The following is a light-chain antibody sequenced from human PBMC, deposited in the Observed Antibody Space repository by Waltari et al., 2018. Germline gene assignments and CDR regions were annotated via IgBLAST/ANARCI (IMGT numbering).Light chain of an antibody. CDR1: QSLLPQNVTNN. CDR2: VAS. Sequence: AISQTPLAQSVATGDPASAPCGTIQSLLPQNVTNNLAWYQQKPGQAPQLLIYVASNRASGVPDRFSGSGSGTDFTLTISSVESEDVGVYYCKHAIWTTCTFGQGTRVEI. CDR3: KHAIWTTCT. V-gene: IGKV2-28*01. J-gene: IGKJ5*01.